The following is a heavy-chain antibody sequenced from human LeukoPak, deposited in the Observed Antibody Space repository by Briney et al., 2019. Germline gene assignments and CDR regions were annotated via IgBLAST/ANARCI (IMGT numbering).Heavy chain of an antibody. CDR1: GSTFSNYW. CDR3: SWDHTGKEDV. V-gene: IGHV3-74*01. J-gene: IGHJ3*01. Sequence: GGSLRLSCAASGSTFSNYWVHWVRQAPGKGLVWVSRINPDGSRTDYADSVAGRFTISRDNAKSTLFLQMNSLRADDTAVYYCSWDHTGKEDVWGQGTMVTVSS. D-gene: IGHD1-26*01. CDR2: INPDGSRT.